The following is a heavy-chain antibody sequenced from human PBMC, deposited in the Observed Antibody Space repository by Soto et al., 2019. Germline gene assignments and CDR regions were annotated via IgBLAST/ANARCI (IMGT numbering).Heavy chain of an antibody. CDR2: IVVGSGNT. D-gene: IGHD3-10*01. V-gene: IGHV1-58*02. CDR3: AALSGSYYSVDY. Sequence: SVKVSCKASGFTFTSSAMQWVRQARGQRLEWIGWIVVGSGNTNYAQKFQERVTITRDMSTSTAYMELSSLRSEDTAVYYCAALSGSYYSVDYWGQGTLVTVSS. CDR1: GFTFTSSA. J-gene: IGHJ4*02.